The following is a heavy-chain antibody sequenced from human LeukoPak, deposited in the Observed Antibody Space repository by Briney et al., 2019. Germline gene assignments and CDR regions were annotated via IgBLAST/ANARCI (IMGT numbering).Heavy chain of an antibody. J-gene: IGHJ6*02. D-gene: IGHD1-7*01. CDR3: AREGRSNWNYSYYYYGMDV. CDR2: ISYDGSNK. V-gene: IGHV3-30-3*01. CDR1: GFTFSSYA. Sequence: GGSLRLSCAASGFTFSSYAMHWVRQAPGKGLEWAAVISYDGSNKYYADSVKGRFTISRDNSKNTLYLQMNSLRAEDTAVYYCAREGRSNWNYSYYYYGMDVWGQGTTVTVSS.